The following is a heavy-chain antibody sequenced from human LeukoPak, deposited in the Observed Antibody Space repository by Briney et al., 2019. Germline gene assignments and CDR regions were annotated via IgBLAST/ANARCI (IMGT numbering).Heavy chain of an antibody. CDR1: GFTVSSSY. D-gene: IGHD6-13*01. Sequence: GGSLRLSCAASGFTVSSSYMSWVRQAPGKGLDWVSVIYSGGNTYYADSVKGRFTISRDNSKNTLYLQMNSLRAEDTAVYYCAKGSSSWYHYFDYWGQGTLVTVSP. V-gene: IGHV3-53*01. CDR3: AKGSSSWYHYFDY. J-gene: IGHJ4*02. CDR2: IYSGGNT.